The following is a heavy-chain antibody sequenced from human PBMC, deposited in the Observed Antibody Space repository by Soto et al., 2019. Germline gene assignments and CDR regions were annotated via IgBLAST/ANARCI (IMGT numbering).Heavy chain of an antibody. V-gene: IGHV5-51*01. D-gene: IGHD3-22*01. CDR2: IYPADSDT. CDR3: ARHLGTYYYDSSGRGLDY. Sequence: PGESLKISCKASGYTFTSYWIAWVRQMPGKGLEWMGIIYPADSDTRYSPSFQGQVTISVDKSINTAYLQWSSLKASDSAMYYCARHLGTYYYDSSGRGLDYWGQGTLVTVSS. J-gene: IGHJ4*02. CDR1: GYTFTSYW.